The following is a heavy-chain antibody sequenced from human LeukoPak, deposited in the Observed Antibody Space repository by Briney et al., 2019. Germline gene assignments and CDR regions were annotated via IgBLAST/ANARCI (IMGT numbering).Heavy chain of an antibody. D-gene: IGHD3-10*01. Sequence: GGSLRLSCAASGFTFGTSAMGWVHQAPGKGLEWVSVISGDSIATYYADSVKGRCTISRDNSKSTLYLQLNSLRAEDTAVYYCAKCLSSCVAFDYWGQGTRVSVSP. V-gene: IGHV3-23*01. CDR2: ISGDSIAT. CDR3: AKCLSSCVAFDY. J-gene: IGHJ4*02. CDR1: GFTFGTSA.